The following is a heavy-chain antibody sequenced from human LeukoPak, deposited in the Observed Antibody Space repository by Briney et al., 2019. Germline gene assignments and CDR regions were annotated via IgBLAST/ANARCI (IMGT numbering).Heavy chain of an antibody. CDR2: INPNSGGT. J-gene: IGHJ6*02. CDR1: GYTFTGYY. V-gene: IGHV1-2*02. Sequence: ASVKVSCKASGYTFTGYYMHWVRQAPGQRLEWMGSINPNSGGTHYAQKFQGRVTMTRDTSISTAYMDLSSLKSDDTAVYYCARSSRTTSLYYGMDVWGQGTTVTVSS. CDR3: ARSSRTTSLYYGMDV. D-gene: IGHD1-14*01.